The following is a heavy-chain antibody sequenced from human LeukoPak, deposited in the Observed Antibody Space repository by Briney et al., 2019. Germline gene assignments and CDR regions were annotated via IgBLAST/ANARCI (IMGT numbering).Heavy chain of an antibody. D-gene: IGHD5-12*01. CDR1: GFTFSNYA. J-gene: IGHJ6*03. V-gene: IGHV3-30*04. CDR3: ARSLATSYYYMDV. CDR2: ISYDGSNK. Sequence: GGSLRLSCAASGFTFSNYAMHWVRQAPGKGLEWVAVISYDGSNKYYADSVKGRFTISRDNSKNTLYLQMNSLRAEDTAVYYCARSLATSYYYMDVWGKGITVTVSS.